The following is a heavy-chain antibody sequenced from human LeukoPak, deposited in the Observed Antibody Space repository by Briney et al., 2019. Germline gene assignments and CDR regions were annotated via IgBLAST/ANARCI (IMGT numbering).Heavy chain of an antibody. J-gene: IGHJ5*02. V-gene: IGHV3-30*03. CDR3: ARDYDFWGNNWFDP. D-gene: IGHD3/OR15-3a*01. Sequence: GRSLRLSCAASGFTFSGYGMHWVRQAPGKGLEWVTGIAYDGSRKHYADSVKGRFTISRDNSRYTVDLQMNSLRAEDTAVYYCARDYDFWGNNWFDPWGQGTLVTVSS. CDR2: IAYDGSRK. CDR1: GFTFSGYG.